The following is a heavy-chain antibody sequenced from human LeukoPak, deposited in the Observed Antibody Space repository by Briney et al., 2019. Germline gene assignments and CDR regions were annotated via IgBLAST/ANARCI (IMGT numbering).Heavy chain of an antibody. V-gene: IGHV1-69*06. CDR2: IIPIFGTA. D-gene: IGHD3-10*01. CDR1: GGTFSSYA. CDR3: ARDGSGSSYYYYYMDV. Sequence: SVKVSCKASGGTFSSYAISWVRQAPGQGLEWMGGIIPIFGTANYAQKFQGRVTITADKSTSTAYMELSSLRSEDTAVYYCARDGSGSSYYYYYMDVWGKGTTVTISS. J-gene: IGHJ6*03.